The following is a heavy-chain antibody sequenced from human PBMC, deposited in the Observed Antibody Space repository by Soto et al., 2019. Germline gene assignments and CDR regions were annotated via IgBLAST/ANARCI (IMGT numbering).Heavy chain of an antibody. CDR1: GYTFSDYY. CDR3: ASHYDMWSGYLSPVDY. CDR2: IDTSGTKI. D-gene: IGHD3-3*01. Sequence: QVQLVESGGDLVKPGGSLRLSCAASGYTFSDYYMSWIRQAPGKGLEWISYIDTSGTKIYYADSGKGRFTITRDNAKTSLYLEMNSLRDEDTAVYYCASHYDMWSGYLSPVDYWGQGTLVTVSS. J-gene: IGHJ4*02. V-gene: IGHV3-11*01.